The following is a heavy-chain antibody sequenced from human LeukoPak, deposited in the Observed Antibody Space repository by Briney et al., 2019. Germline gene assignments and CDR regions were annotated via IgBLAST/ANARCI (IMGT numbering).Heavy chain of an antibody. J-gene: IGHJ4*02. D-gene: IGHD3-16*02. CDR2: ISASGANT. V-gene: IGHV3-23*01. CDR3: AKDASPGLRLGELSLMFDY. CDR1: GFKFGDFA. Sequence: PGGSLRLSCAASGFKFGDFAMSWVRQTPGKGLEWVSGISASGANTYYADSVKGRFTSSRDNSKNTLYLQMNSLRAEDTAVYYCAKDASPGLRLGELSLMFDYWGQGTLVTVSS.